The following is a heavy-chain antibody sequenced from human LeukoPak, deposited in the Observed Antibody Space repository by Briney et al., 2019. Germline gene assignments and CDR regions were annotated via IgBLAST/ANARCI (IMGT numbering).Heavy chain of an antibody. V-gene: IGHV3-74*03. CDR2: IKEDGTNT. CDR1: GFTFSRHW. CDR3: VRGSTGWYF. D-gene: IGHD2-15*01. Sequence: GGSLRLSCAASGFTFSRHWMYWVRHATGKGLIWGSGIKEDGTNTTYADSVRCRVTISRDNDKNTVWRLMNSLRAEDTALYYCVRGSTGWYFWGQGTVVTVSS. J-gene: IGHJ4*02.